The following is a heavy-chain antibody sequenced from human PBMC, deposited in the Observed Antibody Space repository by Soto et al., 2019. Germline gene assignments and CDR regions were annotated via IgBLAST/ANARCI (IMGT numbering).Heavy chain of an antibody. CDR3: ATASCANGNCVDFDF. CDR1: GFTLGSYG. V-gene: IGHV3-33*01. Sequence: GGSLRLSCAASGFTLGSYGMHWVRQAPGKGPEWVSVIWQDGSNTYYADSVKGRFTMSRDNSKNTLFLQMNSLRVEDTAVYYCATASCANGNCVDFDFWGQGTLVTVSS. J-gene: IGHJ4*02. CDR2: IWQDGSNT. D-gene: IGHD1-7*01.